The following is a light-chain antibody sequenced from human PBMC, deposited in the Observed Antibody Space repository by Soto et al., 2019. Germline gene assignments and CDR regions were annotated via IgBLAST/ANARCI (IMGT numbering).Light chain of an antibody. CDR2: ENN. V-gene: IGLV2-23*01. J-gene: IGLJ1*01. CDR3: FSHRSGDSHV. Sequence: QSVLTQPASVSGSPGQSITISCTGTTSDVGRYNLVSWYQQHPDKAPKLLIYENNKRPSGVSNRFSGSKSGNTASLTISGLQAEDEADYYCFSHRSGDSHVFGTGTKVTVL. CDR1: TSDVGRYNL.